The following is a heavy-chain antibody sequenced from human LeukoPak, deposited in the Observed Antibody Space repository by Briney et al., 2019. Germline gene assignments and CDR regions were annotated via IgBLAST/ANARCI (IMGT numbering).Heavy chain of an antibody. Sequence: GGSLRLSCAASGFTFSSHWMNWVRQAPGKGLEWVANTKEDGREKYYVDSVKGRFTISRDNAKNSLCLQMNSLRAEDTAIYYCVRSGGYWGQGTLVTVSS. D-gene: IGHD1-26*01. CDR1: GFTFSSHW. CDR2: TKEDGREK. V-gene: IGHV3-7*05. J-gene: IGHJ4*02. CDR3: VRSGGY.